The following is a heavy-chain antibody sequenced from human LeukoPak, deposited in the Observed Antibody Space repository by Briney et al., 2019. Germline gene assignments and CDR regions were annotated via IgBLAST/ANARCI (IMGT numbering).Heavy chain of an antibody. CDR2: IYYSGST. V-gene: IGHV4-59*11. J-gene: IGHJ5*02. D-gene: IGHD4-17*01. CDR3: ARVLTVRWWSDP. CDR1: GGSISSHY. Sequence: SETLSLTCTVSGGSISSHYWSWIRQPPGKGLEWIGYIYYSGSTNYNPSLKSRVTISVDTSKNQFSLKLSSVTAADTAVYYCARVLTVRWWSDPWGQGTLVTVSS.